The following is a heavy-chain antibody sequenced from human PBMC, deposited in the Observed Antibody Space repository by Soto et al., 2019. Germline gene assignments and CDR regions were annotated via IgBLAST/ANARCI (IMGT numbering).Heavy chain of an antibody. J-gene: IGHJ5*02. CDR1: GSYITSGDYH. Sequence: SENLSLTCSVSGSYITSGDYHWTWIRQAPGKGLEWIGYISHSETTYYSPSLKNRITISLDISMNQFSLRLHSVTAADTAVYFCAGFAVGDRNDTWCQGTLVT. D-gene: IGHD2-15*01. CDR2: ISHSETT. CDR3: AGFAVGDRNDT. V-gene: IGHV4-30-4*01.